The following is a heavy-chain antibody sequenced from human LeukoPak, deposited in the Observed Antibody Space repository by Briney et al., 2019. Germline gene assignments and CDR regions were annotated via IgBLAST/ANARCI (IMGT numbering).Heavy chain of an antibody. J-gene: IGHJ6*03. CDR3: AKDSPVVPAAMTYMDV. CDR2: ISYDGSTT. CDR1: GFTFSSYA. V-gene: IGHV3-30-3*01. D-gene: IGHD2-2*01. Sequence: GRSLRLSCAASGFTFSSYAMNWVRQAPGKGLEWVAVISYDGSTTYYADSVKGRFTISRDNSKNTLYLQMNSLRAEDTAVYYCAKDSPVVPAAMTYMDVWGKGTTVTVSS.